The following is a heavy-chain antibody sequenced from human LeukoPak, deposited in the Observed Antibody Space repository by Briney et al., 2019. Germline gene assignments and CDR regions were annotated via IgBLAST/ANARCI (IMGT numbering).Heavy chain of an antibody. CDR1: GGSISSYY. J-gene: IGHJ4*02. CDR2: INYSGST. CDR3: ARHHSGSYSYFDY. Sequence: SETLSLTCTVSGGSISSYYWSWIRQPPGKGLEYIGYINYSGSTDYNPSLRSRATISVDTSKNQFSLKMSSVTAEDTAVYYCARHHSGSYSYFDYWGQGTLVTVSS. D-gene: IGHD1-26*01. V-gene: IGHV4-59*08.